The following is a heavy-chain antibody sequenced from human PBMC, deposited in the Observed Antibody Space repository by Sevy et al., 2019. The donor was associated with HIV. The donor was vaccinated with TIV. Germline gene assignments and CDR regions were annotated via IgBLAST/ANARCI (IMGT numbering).Heavy chain of an antibody. Sequence: GGSLRLSCAASGFTFSNAWMSWVRQAPGKGLEWVGRIKRKTDGGTTDYAAPVKGRFTISRDDSKNTLYLQMNSLKTEDTAVYYCTTDPASGSYFWGQGTLVTVSS. J-gene: IGHJ4*02. V-gene: IGHV3-15*01. CDR1: GFTFSNAW. D-gene: IGHD1-26*01. CDR3: TTDPASGSYF. CDR2: IKRKTDGGTT.